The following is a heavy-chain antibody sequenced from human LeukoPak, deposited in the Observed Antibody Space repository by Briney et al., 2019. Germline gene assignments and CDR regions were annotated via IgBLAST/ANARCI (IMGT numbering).Heavy chain of an antibody. CDR3: ARDLSFGYFDY. D-gene: IGHD2/OR15-2a*01. J-gene: IGHJ4*02. Sequence: GGSLRLSCAASGFTFNNYNMNWVRQAPGKGLEWVSYISSSSSTIYYADSVKGRFTISRDNAKNSLYLQMNSLRAEDTAVYYCARDLSFGYFDYWGQGTLVTVSS. V-gene: IGHV3-48*01. CDR1: GFTFNNYN. CDR2: ISSSSSTI.